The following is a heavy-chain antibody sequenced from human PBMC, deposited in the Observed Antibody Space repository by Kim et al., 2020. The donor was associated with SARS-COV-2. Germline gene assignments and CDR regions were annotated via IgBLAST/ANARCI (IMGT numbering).Heavy chain of an antibody. CDR3: AGWYGGFGY. Sequence: GGSLRLSCIASGFTFSDYEMNWVRQAPGKGLQWVSYISTSGNVEYYVDSVRGRFTISRDNAKKSLYLQMNSLRAEDPAVYYCAGWYGGFGYWGRGTLVTVSS. CDR1: GFTFSDYE. CDR2: ISTSGNVE. D-gene: IGHD1-26*01. J-gene: IGHJ4*02. V-gene: IGHV3-48*03.